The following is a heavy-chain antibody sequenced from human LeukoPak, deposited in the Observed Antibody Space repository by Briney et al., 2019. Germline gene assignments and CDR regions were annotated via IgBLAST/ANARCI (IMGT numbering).Heavy chain of an antibody. CDR3: TREGLDY. V-gene: IGHV1-8*01. CDR1: GYTFTNYY. CDR2: KNPNSGSS. J-gene: IGHJ4*02. Sequence: ASVKVSCKASGYTFTNYYINWVRQATGQGLEWMGYKNPNSGSSDYAQKFQGRVTITTDASISTAYMEVSGLRSEDTALYYCTREGLDYWGQGTLVTVSS.